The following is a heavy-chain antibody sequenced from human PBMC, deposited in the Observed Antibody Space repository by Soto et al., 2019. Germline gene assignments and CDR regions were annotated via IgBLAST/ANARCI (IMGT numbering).Heavy chain of an antibody. J-gene: IGHJ6*02. CDR2: ISYDGSNK. CDR3: AKSYGEGWGRIYYSYCGMDV. CDR1: GFTFSSYG. V-gene: IGHV3-30*18. Sequence: QVQLVESGGGVVQPGRSLRLSCAASGFTFSSYGMHWVRQAPGKGLEWVAVISYDGSNKYLGDSVKGRFTISRDNSKNTRYLQMSSLRAEDTAGYYCAKSYGEGWGRIYYSYCGMDVWGQGTMVTVTS. D-gene: IGHD4-17*01.